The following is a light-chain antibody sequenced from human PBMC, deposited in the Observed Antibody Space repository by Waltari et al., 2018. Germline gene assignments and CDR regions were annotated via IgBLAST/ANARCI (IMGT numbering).Light chain of an antibody. J-gene: IGLJ2*01. CDR2: GTN. CDR3: QSYDTTLSVV. V-gene: IGLV1-40*01. CDR1: PSNIGAGYD. Sequence: QSVLTQPPSVSGAPGQRVSISCTGRPSNIGAGYDVHWYQQGPGKAPKLIIYGTNTRPLGVPDRFFGSQYGTSASLAIIGLQAEDEGDYYCQSYDTTLSVVFGGGTKLTVL.